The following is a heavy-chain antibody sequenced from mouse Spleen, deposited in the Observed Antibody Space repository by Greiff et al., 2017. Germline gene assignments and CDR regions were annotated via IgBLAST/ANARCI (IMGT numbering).Heavy chain of an antibody. J-gene: IGHJ4*01. CDR2: IYPSDSET. CDR1: GYTFTSYW. V-gene: IGHV1-61*01. CDR3: ARGSGKGAMDY. Sequence: QVQLQQPGAELVRPGSSVKLSCKASGYTFTSYWMDWVKQRPGQGLEWIGNIYPSDSETHYNQKFKDKATLTVDKSSSTAYMQLSSLTSEDSAVYYCARGSGKGAMDYWGQGTSVTVSS. D-gene: IGHD1-3*01.